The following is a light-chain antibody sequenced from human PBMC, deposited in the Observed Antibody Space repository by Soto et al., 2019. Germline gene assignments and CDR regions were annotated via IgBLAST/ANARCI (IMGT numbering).Light chain of an antibody. Sequence: EIVLTQSPATLSLSPGERATLSCRASQSVSIYLAWYQQKPGQAPRLLIYDASKRATGIPARFSGSGSGTDFTLTISSLEPEDFAIYYCQQRSSWPFTFGPGTTVDIK. J-gene: IGKJ3*01. V-gene: IGKV3-11*01. CDR1: QSVSIY. CDR2: DAS. CDR3: QQRSSWPFT.